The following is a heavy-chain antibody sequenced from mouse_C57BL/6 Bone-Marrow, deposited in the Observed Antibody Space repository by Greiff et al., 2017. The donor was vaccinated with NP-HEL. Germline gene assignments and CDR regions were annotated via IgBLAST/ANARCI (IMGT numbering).Heavy chain of an antibody. Sequence: QVQLQQSGPELVKPGASVKLSCKASGYTFTSYDINWVKQRPGQGLEWIGWIYPRDGSTKYNEKFKGKATLTVDTSSSTAYMELHSLTSEDSAVYFCATPYYGSSYCYAMDYWGQGTSVTVSS. CDR2: IYPRDGST. CDR1: GYTFTSYD. V-gene: IGHV1-85*01. J-gene: IGHJ4*01. D-gene: IGHD1-1*01. CDR3: ATPYYGSSYCYAMDY.